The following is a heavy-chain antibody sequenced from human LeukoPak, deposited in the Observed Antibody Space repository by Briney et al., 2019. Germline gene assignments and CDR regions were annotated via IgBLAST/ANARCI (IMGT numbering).Heavy chain of an antibody. CDR1: GYTFTSYY. D-gene: IGHD2-15*01. Sequence: ASVKVSCKASGYTFTSYYMHWVRQAPGQGLEWMGIINPSGGSTSYAQKFQGRVTMTRDTSTGTVYMELSSLRSEDTAVYYCARDMNLGYCSGGSCYSLAYWGQATLVTVSS. V-gene: IGHV1-46*01. J-gene: IGHJ4*02. CDR2: INPSGGST. CDR3: ARDMNLGYCSGGSCYSLAY.